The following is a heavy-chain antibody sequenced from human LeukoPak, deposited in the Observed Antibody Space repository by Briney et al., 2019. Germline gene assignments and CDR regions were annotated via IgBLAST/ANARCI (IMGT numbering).Heavy chain of an antibody. D-gene: IGHD3-10*01. V-gene: IGHV4-39*07. J-gene: IGHJ5*02. CDR3: ARDWDRTMVRGVIKHWFDP. CDR2: IYYSGST. Sequence: SETLSLTCTVSGGSISSSSYYWGWIRQPPGKALEWIGSIYYSGSTYYNPSLKSRVTISVDTSKNQFSLKLSSVTAADTAVYYCARDWDRTMVRGVIKHWFDPWGQGTLVTVSS. CDR1: GGSISSSSYY.